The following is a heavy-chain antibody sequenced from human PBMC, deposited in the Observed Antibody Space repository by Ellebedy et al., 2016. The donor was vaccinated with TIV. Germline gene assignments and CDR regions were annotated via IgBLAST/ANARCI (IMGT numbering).Heavy chain of an antibody. V-gene: IGHV3-48*02. J-gene: IGHJ4*02. CDR1: GFTFSSYS. D-gene: IGHD6-13*01. CDR2: ISSSSSTI. Sequence: GGSLRLSXAASGFTFSSYSMNWVRQAPGKGLEWVSYISSSSSTIYYADSEKGRFTISRDNAKNSLYLQMNSLRDEDTAVYYCARDRGAAADPFFDYWGQGTLVTVSS. CDR3: ARDRGAAADPFFDY.